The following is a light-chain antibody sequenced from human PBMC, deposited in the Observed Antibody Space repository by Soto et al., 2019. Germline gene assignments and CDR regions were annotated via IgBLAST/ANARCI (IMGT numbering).Light chain of an antibody. J-gene: IGKJ1*01. CDR1: QSIDSK. V-gene: IGKV3-15*01. CDR2: GAS. CDR3: HQYENWPKT. Sequence: IVMTQSPATLSVSPGERATLSCRASQSIDSKLAWYQQRPGQAPRLLIYGASTRATGIPARFSGSGSGTEFTLTINSLQSEDFAVYFCHQYENWPKTFGQGTKVDIK.